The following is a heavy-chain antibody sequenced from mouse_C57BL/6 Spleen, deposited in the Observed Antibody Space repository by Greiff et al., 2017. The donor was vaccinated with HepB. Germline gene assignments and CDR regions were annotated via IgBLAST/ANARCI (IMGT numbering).Heavy chain of an antibody. D-gene: IGHD2-10*01. V-gene: IGHV14-2*01. J-gene: IGHJ4*01. CDR3: ARYPPTGVYAMDY. CDR2: IDPEDGET. Sequence: VQLQQSGAELVKPGASVKLSCTASGFNFKDYYMHWVKQRTEQGLEWIGRIDPEDGETKYAPKFQCKATITADTSSNTAYLQLSSLTSEDTAVYYCARYPPTGVYAMDYWGQGTSVTVSS. CDR1: GFNFKDYY.